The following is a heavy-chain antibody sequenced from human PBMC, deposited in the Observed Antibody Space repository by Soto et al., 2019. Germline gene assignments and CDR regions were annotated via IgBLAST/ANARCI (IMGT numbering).Heavy chain of an antibody. CDR2: ISGYNGHT. V-gene: IGHV1-18*01. CDR3: ARDTSRGEYDY. J-gene: IGHJ4*02. D-gene: IGHD3-10*01. CDR1: GYTFTTYG. Sequence: ASVKVSCKASGYTFTTYGISWVRQAPGQGLEWMGWISGYNGHTKYAQKFQGGVTMTTDTSTSTAYLDLRSLRSDDTAVYFCARDTSRGEYDYWGQGTLVTVSS.